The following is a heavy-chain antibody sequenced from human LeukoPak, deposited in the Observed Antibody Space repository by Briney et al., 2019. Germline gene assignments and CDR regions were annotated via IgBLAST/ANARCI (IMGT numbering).Heavy chain of an antibody. V-gene: IGHV3-30*02. CDR2: VRPEGRSQ. J-gene: IGHJ4*02. CDR1: GFTLSNFG. Sequence: GGSLRLSCAASGFTLSNFGMHWVRQAPGKWLEWVAFVRPEGRSQYYADSVKGRCTISRDNPKNTLYLQMNRLRAEDTAFCYCAKDQAGTWGLDYWGQGTLVTVSS. CDR3: AKDQAGTWGLDY. D-gene: IGHD3-10*01.